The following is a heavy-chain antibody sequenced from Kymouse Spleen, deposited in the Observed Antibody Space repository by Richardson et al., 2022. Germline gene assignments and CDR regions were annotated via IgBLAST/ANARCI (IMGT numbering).Heavy chain of an antibody. D-gene: IGHD6-19*01. CDR1: GGSISSGGYY. V-gene: IGHV4-31*03. Sequence: QVQLQESGPGLVKPSQTLSLTCTVSGGSISSGGYYWSWIRQHPGKGLEWIGYIYYSGSTYYNPSLKSRVTISVDTSKNQFSLKLSSVTAADTAVYYCARDRAVAGLYYYYYYGMDVWGQGTTVTVSS. J-gene: IGHJ6*02. CDR3: ARDRAVAGLYYYYYYGMDV. CDR2: IYYSGST.